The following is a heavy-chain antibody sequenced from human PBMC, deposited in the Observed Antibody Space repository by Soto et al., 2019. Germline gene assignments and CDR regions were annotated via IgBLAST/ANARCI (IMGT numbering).Heavy chain of an antibody. J-gene: IGHJ6*02. CDR2: INPSGTHT. Sequence: QVQLVESGGGLAKPGGSLRLSCAASGFTFSDHYMSWIRQAPGKGLEWISYINPSGTHTDYADSVKGRFTISRDNAENSLYLQMNSLRADDTALYYCARGHHSMDVWGQGATVTVSS. V-gene: IGHV3-11*06. CDR3: ARGHHSMDV. CDR1: GFTFSDHY.